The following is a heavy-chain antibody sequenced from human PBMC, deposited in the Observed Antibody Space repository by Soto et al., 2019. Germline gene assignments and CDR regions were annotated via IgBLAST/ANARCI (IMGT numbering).Heavy chain of an antibody. CDR2: VYYTGST. CDR1: GGSISTYH. D-gene: IGHD3-10*01. Sequence: SETLSLTCTVSGGSISTYHWSWIRQPPGKGLEWIGYVYYTGSTNYNPSLKSRVTISVDTSNNQISLKLTSVTAADTAVYYCARDTYLYYGSGSYLSYFDYWGQGTMVTGSS. J-gene: IGHJ4*02. CDR3: ARDTYLYYGSGSYLSYFDY. V-gene: IGHV4-59*01.